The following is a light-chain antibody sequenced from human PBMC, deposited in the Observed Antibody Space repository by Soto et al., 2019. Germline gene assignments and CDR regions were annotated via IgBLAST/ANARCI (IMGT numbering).Light chain of an antibody. J-gene: IGKJ1*01. V-gene: IGKV3-20*01. CDR2: GAS. Sequence: IVLPRCPGTLPLSPGKGATLSCRASQSVSSSYIAWYQQRPGQTPSLLIYGASTRATGIPDRFSGSGSGTHFTLTISSLEPEDFAVYYCQQYDSSPRTFGQGTKVDIK. CDR3: QQYDSSPRT. CDR1: QSVSSSY.